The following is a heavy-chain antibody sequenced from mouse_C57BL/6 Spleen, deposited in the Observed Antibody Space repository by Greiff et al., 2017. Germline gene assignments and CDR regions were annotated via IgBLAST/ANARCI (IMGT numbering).Heavy chain of an antibody. D-gene: IGHD2-2*01. CDR2: INYDGSST. Sequence: EVMLVESEGGLVQPGSSMKLSCTASGFTFSDYYMAWVRQVPEKGLEWVANINYDGSSTYYLDSLKSRFIISRDNAKNILYLQMSSLKSEDTATYYCARDSYGYAYAMDYWGQGTSVTVSS. V-gene: IGHV5-16*01. J-gene: IGHJ4*01. CDR3: ARDSYGYAYAMDY. CDR1: GFTFSDYY.